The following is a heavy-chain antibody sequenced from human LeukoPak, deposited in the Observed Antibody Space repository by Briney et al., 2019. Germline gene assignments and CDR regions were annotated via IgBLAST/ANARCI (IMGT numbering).Heavy chain of an antibody. J-gene: IGHJ6*03. CDR3: ARLSGSSSWYFNYYYYYYMDV. Sequence: ASVKVSCKASGYTFTSYDINWVRQATGQGLEWMGWMNPNSGNTGYAQKFQGRATMTRNTSISTAYMELSSLRSEDTAVYYCARLSGSSSWYFNYYYYYYMDVWGKGTTVTISS. CDR1: GYTFTSYD. CDR2: MNPNSGNT. V-gene: IGHV1-8*01. D-gene: IGHD6-13*01.